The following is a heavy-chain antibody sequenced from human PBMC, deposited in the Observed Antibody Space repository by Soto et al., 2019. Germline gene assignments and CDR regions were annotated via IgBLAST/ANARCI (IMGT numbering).Heavy chain of an antibody. CDR1: GFTFSSYY. J-gene: IGHJ3*02. CDR2: IGTAGDT. V-gene: IGHV3-13*01. CDR3: ARIAVRAFDI. D-gene: IGHD6-19*01. Sequence: PGGSKILSCAASGFTFSSYYMHWVRQATGKGLEWVSAIGTAGDTYYPGSVKGRFTISRENAKNSLYLQMNSLRAEDTAVYYCARIAVRAFDIWGQGTMVTVSS.